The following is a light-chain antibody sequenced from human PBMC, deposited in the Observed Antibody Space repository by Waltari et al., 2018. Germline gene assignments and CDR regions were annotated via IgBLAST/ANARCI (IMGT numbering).Light chain of an antibody. CDR2: AAS. Sequence: DMQMTQSPSYVSASVGDRVTITCRASQDIHTWLAWYQQKPGKAPRLLISAASSLQSGVPSRFSGSGSGTDFTLTISSLQPEDFATYYCQQYNSYSLWTFGQGTKVEIK. V-gene: IGKV1D-12*01. CDR1: QDIHTW. CDR3: QQYNSYSLWT. J-gene: IGKJ1*01.